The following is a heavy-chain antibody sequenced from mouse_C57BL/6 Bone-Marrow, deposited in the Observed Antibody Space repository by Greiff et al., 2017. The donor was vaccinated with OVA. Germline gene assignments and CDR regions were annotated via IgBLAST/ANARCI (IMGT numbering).Heavy chain of an antibody. V-gene: IGHV1-50*01. CDR3: ARLRGGNYGYYAMDY. J-gene: IGHJ4*01. CDR1: GYTFTSYW. D-gene: IGHD2-1*01. Sequence: QVQLQQPGAELVKPGASVKLSCKASGYTFTSYWMQWVKQRPGQGLEWIGEIDPSDSYTNYNQKFKGKATLTVDTSSSTAYMQLSSLTSEDSAVYYCARLRGGNYGYYAMDYWGQGTSVTVSS. CDR2: IDPSDSYT.